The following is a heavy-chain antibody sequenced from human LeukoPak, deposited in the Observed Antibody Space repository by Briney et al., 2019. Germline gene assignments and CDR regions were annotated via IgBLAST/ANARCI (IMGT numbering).Heavy chain of an antibody. Sequence: GGSLRLSCAASGFTFSSNSMNWVRQAPGKGLEWVSFISTSRSYIYYADSVKGRFTLSRDNAMNSLYLQMNSLRAEDTAVYYCARVGSWCSSLSCAIDYWGQGTLVTVS. CDR1: GFTFSSNS. J-gene: IGHJ4*02. D-gene: IGHD2-2*01. V-gene: IGHV3-21*01. CDR2: ISTSRSYI. CDR3: ARVGSWCSSLSCAIDY.